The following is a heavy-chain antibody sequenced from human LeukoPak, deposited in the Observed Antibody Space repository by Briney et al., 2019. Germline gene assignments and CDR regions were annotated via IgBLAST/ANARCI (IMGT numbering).Heavy chain of an antibody. CDR2: IYYSGCT. J-gene: IGHJ4*02. CDR1: GGSISSSSYY. D-gene: IGHD7-27*01. V-gene: IGHV4-39*01. CDR3: ARHRITRGQFDY. Sequence: PSETLSLPCTVSGGSISSSSYYWRWIRQPPGKGLEWIGSIYYSGCTYYIPSLKSRVTISVDTSKNQLSLKLSSVTAADTAVYYCARHRITRGQFDYWGQGTLVTVSS.